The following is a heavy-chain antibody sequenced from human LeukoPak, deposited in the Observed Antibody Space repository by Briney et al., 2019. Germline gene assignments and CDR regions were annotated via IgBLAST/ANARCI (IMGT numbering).Heavy chain of an antibody. V-gene: IGHV4-34*01. CDR3: ARGYGS. Sequence: SETLSLTCAVYGGSFSGYYWSWIRQPPGKGLEWIGEINHSGSTNYNPSLKSRVTISVDTSKNQFSLKLSSVTAADTAVYHCARGYGSWGQGTLVTVSS. CDR2: INHSGST. CDR1: GGSFSGYY. J-gene: IGHJ4*02. D-gene: IGHD3-10*01.